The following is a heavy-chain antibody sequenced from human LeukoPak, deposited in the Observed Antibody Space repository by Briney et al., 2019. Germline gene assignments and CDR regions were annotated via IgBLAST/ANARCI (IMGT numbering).Heavy chain of an antibody. Sequence: GGSLRLSCAASGFTSSSYSMNWVRQAPGKGLEWVSYISSSSSTIYYADSVKGRFTISRDNAKNSLYLQMNSLRDEDTAVYYCARESTSLYSGSFAWGQGTLVTVSS. CDR1: GFTSSSYS. D-gene: IGHD1-26*01. CDR3: ARESTSLYSGSFA. J-gene: IGHJ5*02. V-gene: IGHV3-48*02. CDR2: ISSSSSTI.